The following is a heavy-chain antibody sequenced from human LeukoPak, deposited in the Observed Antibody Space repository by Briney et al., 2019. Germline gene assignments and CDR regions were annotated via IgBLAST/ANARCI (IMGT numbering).Heavy chain of an antibody. D-gene: IGHD3-16*01. Sequence: GGSLRLSCAASGFTFSSYGIHWVRQAPGKGLEWVAVIWYDGSKKYYADSVKGRFTISRDDSKNTLYLQMNSLRAEDTAVYYCVRGTYHAYYMDVWGKGTTVTVSS. CDR1: GFTFSSYG. CDR2: IWYDGSKK. J-gene: IGHJ6*03. CDR3: VRGTYHAYYMDV. V-gene: IGHV3-33*01.